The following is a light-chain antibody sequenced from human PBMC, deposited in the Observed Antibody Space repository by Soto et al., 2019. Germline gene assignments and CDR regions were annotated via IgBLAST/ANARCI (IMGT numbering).Light chain of an antibody. Sequence: DIQMTQSPSSLSASVGDRVSITCRASQFITTYLNWYQHKPGNAPKLLIYAASILQSGVPSRFSGSGSGTDFTLTISDLQPEDLGTYYCQQSYSTLPITFGQGTRLDIK. CDR2: AAS. V-gene: IGKV1-39*01. CDR1: QFITTY. CDR3: QQSYSTLPIT. J-gene: IGKJ5*01.